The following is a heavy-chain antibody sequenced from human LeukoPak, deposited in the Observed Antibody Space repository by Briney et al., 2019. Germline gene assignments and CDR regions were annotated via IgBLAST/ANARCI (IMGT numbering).Heavy chain of an antibody. CDR2: ISYDGSNK. J-gene: IGHJ5*02. Sequence: PGRSLRLSCAASGFTFSSYAMHWVRQAPGKGLEWVAVISYDGSNKYYADSVKGRFTISRDNSQNTLYLQMNSLRAEDTAVYYCARDMGDWNARQGSWFDPWGQGTLVTVSS. CDR3: ARDMGDWNARQGSWFDP. D-gene: IGHD1-1*01. V-gene: IGHV3-30*04. CDR1: GFTFSSYA.